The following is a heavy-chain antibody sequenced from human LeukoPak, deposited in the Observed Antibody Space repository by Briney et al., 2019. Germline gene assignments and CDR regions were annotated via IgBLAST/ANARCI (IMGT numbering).Heavy chain of an antibody. CDR2: ISGSSGST. CDR3: AKDRPDPPYYYDSSGLH. J-gene: IGHJ4*02. Sequence: GGSLRLSCAASGFTFSSYAMSWVRQAPGKGLEWVSAISGSSGSTYYADSVKGRFTISRDNSKNTLYLQMNSLRAEDTAVYYCAKDRPDPPYYYDSSGLHWGQGTLVTVSS. CDR1: GFTFSSYA. D-gene: IGHD3-22*01. V-gene: IGHV3-23*01.